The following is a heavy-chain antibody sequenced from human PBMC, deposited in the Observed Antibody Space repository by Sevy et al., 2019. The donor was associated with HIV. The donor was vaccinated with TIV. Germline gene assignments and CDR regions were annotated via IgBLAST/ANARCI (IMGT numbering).Heavy chain of an antibody. CDR3: ARDGGSYGYLY. J-gene: IGHJ4*02. V-gene: IGHV3-53*04. CDR2: IYSGGST. D-gene: IGHD5-18*01. CDR1: GFTVSSNY. Sequence: GGSLRLSCAASGFTVSSNYMSWVRQAPGKGLEWVSVIYSGGSTYYADSVKGRFTISRHNSKNTLYHQMNSVRAEDTAVYYCARDGGSYGYLYWGQGTLVTVSS.